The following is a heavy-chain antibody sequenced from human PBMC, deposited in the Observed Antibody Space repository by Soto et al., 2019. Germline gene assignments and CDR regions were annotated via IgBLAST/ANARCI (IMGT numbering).Heavy chain of an antibody. V-gene: IGHV3-30*18. J-gene: IGHJ4*02. Sequence: GGSLRLSCAASGFTFSSYGMHWVRQAPGKGLEWVAVISYDGSNKYYADSVKGRFTISRDNSKNTLYLQMNSLRAEDTAVYYCANERYSSGWYVLDYWGQGTLVTVSS. D-gene: IGHD6-19*01. CDR1: GFTFSSYG. CDR2: ISYDGSNK. CDR3: ANERYSSGWYVLDY.